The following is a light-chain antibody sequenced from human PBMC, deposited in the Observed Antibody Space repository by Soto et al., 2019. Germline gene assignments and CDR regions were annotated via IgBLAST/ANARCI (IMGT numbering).Light chain of an antibody. Sequence: QSALTQPASVSGSPGQSITISCTGTSSDVGAYNYVSWYQQHPGKAPKLMIFEVSDRPSGVSNRFSGSKSGNTASLTISGLQAEDEADYYCSSYTSSNFLVFGGGIKLTVL. CDR1: SSDVGAYNY. CDR2: EVS. J-gene: IGLJ2*01. CDR3: SSYTSSNFLV. V-gene: IGLV2-14*01.